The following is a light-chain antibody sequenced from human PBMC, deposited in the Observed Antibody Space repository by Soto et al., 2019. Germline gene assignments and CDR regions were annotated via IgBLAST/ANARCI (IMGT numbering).Light chain of an antibody. V-gene: IGLV1-51*01. J-gene: IGLJ1*01. CDR3: GTWDSSLSAEV. CDR2: DNN. CDR1: SSNIGNNY. Sequence: QSVLTQPPSVSAAPGQKVTISCSGSSSNIGNNYVSWYQQLPGTAPKLLIYDNNKRPSGIPDRFSGSKSGTSATLGITGFQTGDEADYYCGTWDSSLSAEVFGTGTKLTVL.